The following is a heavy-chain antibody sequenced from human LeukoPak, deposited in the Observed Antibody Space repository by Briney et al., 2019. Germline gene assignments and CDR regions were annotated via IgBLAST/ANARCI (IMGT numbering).Heavy chain of an antibody. CDR2: ITSSSDYM. D-gene: IGHD2-2*01. Sequence: GGSLRLSCAASGFTFSSYTMNWVRQAPGKGLEWVSSITSSSDYMYYADSVKGRFTISRDNDKNSLYLQMNSLRAKDTAVYYCARDWGYCSSTSCFYYGMDVWGQGTTVTVSS. CDR3: ARDWGYCSSTSCFYYGMDV. V-gene: IGHV3-21*01. J-gene: IGHJ6*02. CDR1: GFTFSSYT.